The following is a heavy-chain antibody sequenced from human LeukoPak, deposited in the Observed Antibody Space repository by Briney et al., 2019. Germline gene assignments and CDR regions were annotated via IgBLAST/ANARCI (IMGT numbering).Heavy chain of an antibody. J-gene: IGHJ3*02. V-gene: IGHV3-74*01. CDR1: GFTFGSYW. CDR3: AKGVGIKPGAFDI. Sequence: GGSLRLSCAASGFTFGSYWMHWVRQAPGKGLVWVPRINSDGNSTNYADSVKGRFTISRDNAKNTLYLQMNSLRAEDTALYYCAKGVGIKPGAFDIWGQGTMVTVSS. D-gene: IGHD1-14*01. CDR2: INSDGNST.